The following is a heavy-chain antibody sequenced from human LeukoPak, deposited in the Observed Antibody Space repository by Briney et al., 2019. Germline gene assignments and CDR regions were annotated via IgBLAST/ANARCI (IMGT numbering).Heavy chain of an antibody. CDR1: GYTFSSHG. J-gene: IGHJ4*02. D-gene: IGHD3-16*01. CDR2: IWYDGSKK. Sequence: GGSLRLSCAASGYTFSSHGMHWVRQAPGKGLEWVALIWYDGSKKNYADSVKGRFTISRDSSKSTLYLQMDSLRAEDTAVYYCVRDPGTQTFYFDSWGQGTLVTVSS. V-gene: IGHV3-33*01. CDR3: VRDPGTQTFYFDS.